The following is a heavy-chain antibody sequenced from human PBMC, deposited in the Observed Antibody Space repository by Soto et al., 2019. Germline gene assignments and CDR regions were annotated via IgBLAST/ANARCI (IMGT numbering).Heavy chain of an antibody. CDR1: GFTFSSYG. CDR3: AKQRAVRVVRAPNCMDV. J-gene: IGHJ6*02. V-gene: IGHV3-30*18. D-gene: IGHD3-3*01. CDR2: ISYDGSNK. Sequence: GGSLRLSCAASGFTFSSYGMHWVRQAPGKGLEWVAVISYDGSNKYYADSVKGRFTLSRDNSKNTLSLQMQSLRAEDTDKYYFAKQRAVRVVRAPNCMDVWGHGTTVTVSS.